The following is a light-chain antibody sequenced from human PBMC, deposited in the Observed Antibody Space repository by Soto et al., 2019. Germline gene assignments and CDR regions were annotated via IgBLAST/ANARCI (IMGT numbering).Light chain of an antibody. V-gene: IGKV1-5*03. CDR2: KAS. CDR1: QSISSY. CDR3: QQYASYWT. J-gene: IGKJ1*01. Sequence: DIQMTQSPSSLSASVGDRVTITCRASQSISSYLNWYQQKPGKAPNLLIYKASSLESGVPSRFSGSGSGTEFTLTINSLQTDDFATYYCQQYASYWTFGQGTKVDI.